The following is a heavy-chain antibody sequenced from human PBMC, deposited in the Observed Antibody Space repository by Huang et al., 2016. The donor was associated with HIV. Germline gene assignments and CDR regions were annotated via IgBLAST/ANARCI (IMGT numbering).Heavy chain of an antibody. CDR2: INHLGIP. CDR3: ARDATKNPRGWFDP. D-gene: IGHD3-10*01. CDR1: GGSLSGYY. Sequence: QVHLQQWGAGLLKSAETLSLTCAVYGGSLSGYYWSWLSQTPGKGLEWIGEINHLGIPNYNPSLKSRVSISMDGSKKQFSLKLRSISDADTAVYFCARDATKNPRGWFDPWGQGTLVTVSS. J-gene: IGHJ5*02. V-gene: IGHV4-34*02.